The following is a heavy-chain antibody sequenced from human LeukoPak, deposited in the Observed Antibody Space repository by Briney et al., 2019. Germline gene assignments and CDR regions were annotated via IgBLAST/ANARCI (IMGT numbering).Heavy chain of an antibody. J-gene: IGHJ4*02. Sequence: GESLKISCKGSGYTFTSYWIGWVRQMPGKGPEWMGIIHPGDSEPRYSPSFQGQVSISADKSITTAYLQWSSLKASDTAMYYCARQSRVSGSWYIIDYWGQGTLVTVSP. CDR1: GYTFTSYW. V-gene: IGHV5-51*01. CDR2: IHPGDSEP. D-gene: IGHD6-13*01. CDR3: ARQSRVSGSWYIIDY.